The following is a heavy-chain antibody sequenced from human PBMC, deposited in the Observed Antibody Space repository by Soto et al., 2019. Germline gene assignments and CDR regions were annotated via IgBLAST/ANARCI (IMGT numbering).Heavy chain of an antibody. CDR1: GFTFSSFA. CDR3: AKDRSSSGYYFSLDY. V-gene: IGHV3-23*01. Sequence: GGSLRLSCAASGFTFSSFAMSWVRQAPGKGLEWVSVISISGGSTSYADSVKGRFTISRDNSKNTLYLQMNSLRAEDMAVYYCAKDRSSSGYYFSLDYWGQGTLVTVPQ. CDR2: ISISGGST. D-gene: IGHD3-22*01. J-gene: IGHJ4*02.